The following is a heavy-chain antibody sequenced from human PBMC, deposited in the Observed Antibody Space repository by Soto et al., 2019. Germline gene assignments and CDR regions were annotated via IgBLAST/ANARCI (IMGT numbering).Heavy chain of an antibody. CDR2: ISWNSGSI. CDR1: GFTFDDYA. CDR3: AKAEYYDILTGYYYYYGMDV. D-gene: IGHD3-9*01. J-gene: IGHJ6*02. Sequence: GGSLRLSCAASGFTFDDYAMHWVRQAPGKGLEWVSGISWNSGSIGYADSVKGRFTISRDNAKNSLYLQMNSLRAEDTALYYCAKAEYYDILTGYYYYYGMDVWGQGTTVTVSS. V-gene: IGHV3-9*01.